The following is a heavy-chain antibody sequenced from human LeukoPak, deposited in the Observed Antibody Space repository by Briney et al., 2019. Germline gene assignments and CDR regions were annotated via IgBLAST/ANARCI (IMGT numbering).Heavy chain of an antibody. Sequence: SETLSLTCTVSGVSISSSSYYWGWIRQPPGKGLEWIGSIYYSGGTYYNPSLKSRVTISVDTSKNQFSLKLTSVTAANTAVYYCARRGIVGATRYEGNDYWGQGTLVTVSS. V-gene: IGHV4-39*01. CDR3: ARRGIVGATRYEGNDY. D-gene: IGHD1-26*01. J-gene: IGHJ4*02. CDR2: IYYSGGT. CDR1: GVSISSSSYY.